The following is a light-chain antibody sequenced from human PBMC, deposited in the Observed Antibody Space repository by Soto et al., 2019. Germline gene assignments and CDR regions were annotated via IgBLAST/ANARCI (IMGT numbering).Light chain of an antibody. V-gene: IGKV3-15*01. CDR1: QSVSTN. J-gene: IGKJ1*01. CDR3: QQYNTRPAT. CDR2: GAA. Sequence: EIVMTQSPATLSVSPGERATLSCRASQSVSTNLAWYQQKPGQAPRLLIYGAATRATGIPARFSGSGSGTEFTLTITSLQSEEFAVYYCQQYNTRPATFGQGTKVEIK.